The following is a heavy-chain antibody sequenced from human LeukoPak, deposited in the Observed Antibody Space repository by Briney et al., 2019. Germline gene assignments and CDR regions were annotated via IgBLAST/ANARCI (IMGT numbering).Heavy chain of an antibody. D-gene: IGHD3-22*01. Sequence: SVTVSCKASGGTFSSYAISWVRQAPGQGLEWMGGIIPIFGTANYAQKFQGRVTITTDESTSTAYMELSSMRSEDTAVYYCARDRDDSSGYDMFFDYWGQGTLVTVSS. J-gene: IGHJ4*02. CDR1: GGTFSSYA. CDR3: ARDRDDSSGYDMFFDY. CDR2: IIPIFGTA. V-gene: IGHV1-69*05.